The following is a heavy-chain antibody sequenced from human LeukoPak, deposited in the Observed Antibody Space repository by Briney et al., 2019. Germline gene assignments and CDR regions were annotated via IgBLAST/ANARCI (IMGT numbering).Heavy chain of an antibody. J-gene: IGHJ3*02. Sequence: GGSLRLSCAASGFTFSSYAMHWVRQAPGKGLEWVAVISYDGSNKYYADSVKGRFTISRDNSKNTLYLQMNSLRAEDTAVYYCARDWPWIQLWSHRTYDAFDIWGQGTMVTVSS. CDR3: ARDWPWIQLWSHRTYDAFDI. D-gene: IGHD5-18*01. V-gene: IGHV3-30*04. CDR1: GFTFSSYA. CDR2: ISYDGSNK.